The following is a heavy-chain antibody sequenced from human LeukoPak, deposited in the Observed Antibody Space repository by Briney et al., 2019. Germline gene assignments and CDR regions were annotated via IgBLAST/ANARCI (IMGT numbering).Heavy chain of an antibody. CDR2: IHTSGST. CDR1: GDSISSYY. V-gene: IGHV4-4*07. J-gene: IGHJ6*04. CDR3: ARVNDFWSRRGMDV. D-gene: IGHD3-3*01. Sequence: SETLSLTCTVSGDSISSYYWNWIWQPAGKGLEWIGRIHTSGSTNYNPSLESRVTMSVDTSKNQFSLKLSSATAADTALYYCARVNDFWSRRGMDVWGKGTTVTVSS.